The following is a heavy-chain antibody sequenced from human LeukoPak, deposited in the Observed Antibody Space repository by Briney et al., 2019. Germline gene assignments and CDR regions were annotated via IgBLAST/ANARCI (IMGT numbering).Heavy chain of an antibody. D-gene: IGHD3-10*01. CDR1: GISLSNYA. CDR3: AKRGVVIRGLLVIGYHQEAYHYDF. Sequence: GRSLRLSCVVSGISLSNYAMTWVRQAPGKGLEWVSYISERGGSTTYADSVKGRFSISRDTSLNTLYLQMNNLRAEDTAVYFCAKRGVVIRGLLVIGYHQEAYHYDFWGQRVPVTVSS. CDR2: ISERGGST. V-gene: IGHV3-23*01. J-gene: IGHJ4*02.